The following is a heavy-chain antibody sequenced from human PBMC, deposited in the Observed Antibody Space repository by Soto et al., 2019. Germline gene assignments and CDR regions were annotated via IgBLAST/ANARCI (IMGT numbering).Heavy chain of an antibody. CDR3: ARDGTIYDSTGYYYLY. Sequence: ASVKVSCKASGGTFSKYSISWVRQAPGQGLEWMGGIIPMFGKANYAQKFQGRVTITADESTSTGYMELRSLISEDTAVYYCARDGTIYDSTGYYYLYWGQGTLVTVSS. V-gene: IGHV1-69*13. D-gene: IGHD3-22*01. CDR2: IIPMFGKA. J-gene: IGHJ4*02. CDR1: GGTFSKYS.